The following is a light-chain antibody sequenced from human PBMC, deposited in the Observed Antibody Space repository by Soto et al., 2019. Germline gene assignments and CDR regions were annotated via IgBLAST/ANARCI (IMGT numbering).Light chain of an antibody. V-gene: IGKV1-12*01. CDR3: QQAKTFPFT. CDR2: STS. J-gene: IGKJ5*01. Sequence: DIQLTQSPSSVSASVGDSVTITCRASQSVDNWLAWYQQKPGKAPKLLIYSTSSLQRGVPSRFSGSGSGTDFTLTISGLQPEDFAIYYCQQAKTFPFTFGQGTRLDIK. CDR1: QSVDNW.